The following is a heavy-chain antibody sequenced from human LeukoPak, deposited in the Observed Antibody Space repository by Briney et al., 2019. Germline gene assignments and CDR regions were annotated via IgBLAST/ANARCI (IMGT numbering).Heavy chain of an antibody. Sequence: GGSLRLSCSASGFTFSSYAMHWVRQAPGKGLDYVSAISTNGGSTYYADSVKGRFTISRDNSKNTLYLQMSSLRAEDTAVYYCAKAGYSSWYRVDYWGQGTLVTVSS. CDR2: ISTNGGST. J-gene: IGHJ4*02. V-gene: IGHV3-64D*06. D-gene: IGHD6-13*01. CDR3: AKAGYSSWYRVDY. CDR1: GFTFSSYA.